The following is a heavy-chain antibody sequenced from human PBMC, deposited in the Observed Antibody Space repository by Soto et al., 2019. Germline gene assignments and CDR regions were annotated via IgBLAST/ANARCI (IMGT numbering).Heavy chain of an antibody. CDR1: GYSFTSFW. J-gene: IGHJ4*02. V-gene: IGHV5-51*01. Sequence: GESLKISCKGSGYSFTSFWIGWVRQMPGKGLEWIGSIYPGDSDSKNSPSFQGQVTISVDKSISVAYLQWGSLKASDTAMYYCARGGIVLVPAAKFYHDPNRYFDSWGLGTLVTVSS. CDR2: IYPGDSDS. CDR3: ARGGIVLVPAAKFYHDPNRYFDS. D-gene: IGHD2-2*01.